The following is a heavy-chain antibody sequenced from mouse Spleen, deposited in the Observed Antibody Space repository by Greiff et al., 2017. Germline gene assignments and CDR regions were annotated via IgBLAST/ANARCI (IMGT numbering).Heavy chain of an antibody. CDR1: GFTFSSYA. Sequence: EVKLVESGGGLVKPGGSLKLSCAASGFTFSSYAMSWVRQTPEKRLEWVATISSGGSYTYYPDSVKGRFTISRDNAKNTLYLQMSSLRSEDTAMYYCALDSYYDYDGDYFDYWGQGTTLTVSS. D-gene: IGHD2-4*01. V-gene: IGHV5-9-1*01. J-gene: IGHJ2*01. CDR2: ISSGGSYT. CDR3: ALDSYYDYDGDYFDY.